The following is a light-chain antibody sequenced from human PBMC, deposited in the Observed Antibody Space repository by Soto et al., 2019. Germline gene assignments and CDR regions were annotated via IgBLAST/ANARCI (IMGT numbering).Light chain of an antibody. CDR3: QHYGGVWT. J-gene: IGKJ1*01. CDR2: AAS. Sequence: DIQMTQSPSYLSASVGDRVTITCRASQSISNCLNWYQQKPGEAPKFLIYAASTLQSGVPSRFSGSGSGTDFILTISSLQPDDFATYHCQHYGGVWTFGQGTKVDIK. V-gene: IGKV1-39*01. CDR1: QSISNC.